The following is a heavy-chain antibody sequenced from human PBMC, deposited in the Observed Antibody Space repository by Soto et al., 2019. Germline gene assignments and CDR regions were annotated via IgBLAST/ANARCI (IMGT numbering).Heavy chain of an antibody. CDR2: FRTSGDGGTT. Sequence: SCKASGFTFSSYSMSWVRQAPGKGLEWVSGFRTSGDGGTTYYADSVKGRFTISRDNSKNMLFLQMNSLRAEDTAIYYCAKKVNSGPGSQYFDYWGQGTLVTVSS. D-gene: IGHD3-10*01. CDR1: GFTFSSYS. CDR3: AKKVNSGPGSQYFDY. V-gene: IGHV3-23*01. J-gene: IGHJ4*02.